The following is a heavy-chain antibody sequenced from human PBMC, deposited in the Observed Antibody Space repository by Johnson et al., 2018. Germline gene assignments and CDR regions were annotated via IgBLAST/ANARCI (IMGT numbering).Heavy chain of an antibody. CDR2: IGTAGDT. V-gene: IGHV3-13*01. CDR1: GFTFSSYD. J-gene: IGHJ3*02. CDR3: ARSHYDSSVAFDI. D-gene: IGHD3-22*01. Sequence: VQLVESGGGLVQPGGSXRLSCAASGFTFSSYDMHWVRQATGKGLEWVSAIGTAGDTYYPGSVKGRFTISRENAKNSFSLQMNSLRAGDTAVYYCARSHYDSSVAFDIWGQGTMVTVSS.